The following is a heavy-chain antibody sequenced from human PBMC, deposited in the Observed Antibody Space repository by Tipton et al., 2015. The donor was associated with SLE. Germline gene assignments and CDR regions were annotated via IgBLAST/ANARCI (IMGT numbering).Heavy chain of an antibody. CDR3: ARTAEGLDY. D-gene: IGHD2-21*02. J-gene: IGHJ4*02. CDR2: IYYSGST. V-gene: IGHV4-59*08. Sequence: LRLSCTVSGGSISSYYWSWIRQPPGKGLEWIGYIYYSGSTNYNPSLKSRVTISVDTSKNQFSLKLSSVTAADTAVYYCARTAEGLDYWGQGTLVTVSS. CDR1: GGSISSYY.